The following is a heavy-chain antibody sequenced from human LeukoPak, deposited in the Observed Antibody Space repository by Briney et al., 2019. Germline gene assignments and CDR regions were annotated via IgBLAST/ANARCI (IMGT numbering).Heavy chain of an antibody. CDR3: ARGHYYGSGSYVAMDV. Sequence: SETLSLTCAVSGGSISNSNWWNWVRQPPGKGLEWIGEIYHSGSTNYNPSLKSRVTISVDTSKNQFSLKLSSVTAADTAVYYCARGHYYGSGSYVAMDVWGQGTTVTVSS. V-gene: IGHV4-4*02. CDR2: IYHSGST. D-gene: IGHD3-10*01. J-gene: IGHJ6*02. CDR1: GGSISNSNW.